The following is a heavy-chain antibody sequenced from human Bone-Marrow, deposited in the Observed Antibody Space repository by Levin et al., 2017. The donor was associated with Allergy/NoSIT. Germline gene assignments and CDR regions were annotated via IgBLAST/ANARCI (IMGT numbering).Heavy chain of an antibody. CDR1: GGSVNSDDYY. D-gene: IGHD3-22*01. CDR2: ISNTGST. V-gene: IGHV4-61*08. Sequence: SQTLSLTCTVSGGSVNSDDYYWTWIRQSPGKGLEWIGYISNTGSTNYNPSLKSRVTLALDTSKTQFSLKLSSVPTADTAVYYCARDPSSGYYWAWYFDLWGRGTLATVSS. J-gene: IGHJ2*01. CDR3: ARDPSSGYYWAWYFDL.